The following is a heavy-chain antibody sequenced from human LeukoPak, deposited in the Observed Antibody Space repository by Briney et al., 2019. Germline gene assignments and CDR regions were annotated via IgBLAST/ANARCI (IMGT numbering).Heavy chain of an antibody. CDR3: ARDHRPNYCSGGSCYNRFDY. CDR2: ISGSGGST. V-gene: IGHV3-23*01. Sequence: GGSLRLSCAASGFTFSSYAMSWVRQAPGKGLEWVSAISGSGGSTYYADSVKGRFTISRDNAKNSLYLQMNSLRAEDTAVYYCARDHRPNYCSGGSCYNRFDYWGQGTLVTVSS. CDR1: GFTFSSYA. D-gene: IGHD2-15*01. J-gene: IGHJ4*02.